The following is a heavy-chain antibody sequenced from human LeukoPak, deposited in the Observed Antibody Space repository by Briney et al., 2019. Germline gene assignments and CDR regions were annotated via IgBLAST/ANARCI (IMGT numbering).Heavy chain of an antibody. Sequence: GESLRLSSAASGFTLSSYAMHWVRQAPGKGLEWVAVISYDVSNKYYADSVKGRFTISRDNSKNTLYLQMNSLRAEDTAVYYCARDEIVVVITGAFDIWGQGTMVTVSS. CDR1: GFTLSSYA. D-gene: IGHD3-22*01. V-gene: IGHV3-30*04. CDR2: ISYDVSNK. CDR3: ARDEIVVVITGAFDI. J-gene: IGHJ3*02.